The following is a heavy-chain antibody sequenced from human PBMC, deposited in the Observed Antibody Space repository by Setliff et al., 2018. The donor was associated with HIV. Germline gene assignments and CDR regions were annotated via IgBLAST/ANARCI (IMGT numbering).Heavy chain of an antibody. CDR2: ILNREIT. Sequence: GSLRLSCAASGFIFSTYSMNWIRQSPGKGLEWIGFILNREITNYNPSLQSRVSISMDTSKNQFSLKLHSVTAADTAVYYCARVYGAGVDYYFDYWGQGTLVTVS. V-gene: IGHV4-59*08. CDR3: ARVYGAGVDYYFDY. J-gene: IGHJ4*02. D-gene: IGHD3-10*01. CDR1: GFIFSTYS.